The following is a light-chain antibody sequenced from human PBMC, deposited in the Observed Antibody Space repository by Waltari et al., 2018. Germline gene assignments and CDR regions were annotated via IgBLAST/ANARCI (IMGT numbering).Light chain of an antibody. CDR1: QSISSY. CDR3: QQSYSTPWT. V-gene: IGKV1-39*01. J-gene: IGKJ1*01. Sequence: DIQMTQSPSSLSASVGDRVTITCRASQSISSYLNWYQQKPGKAPKLLIYAASSLQSGVPSRFSRSGSGTDFTLTISSLQPEDFATYYCQQSYSTPWTFGQGTKVEIK. CDR2: AAS.